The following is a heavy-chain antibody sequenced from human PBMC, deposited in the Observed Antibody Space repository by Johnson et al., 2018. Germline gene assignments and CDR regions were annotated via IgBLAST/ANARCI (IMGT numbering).Heavy chain of an antibody. D-gene: IGHD6-19*01. CDR3: AKRGTVAGTSYYYYGMDV. CDR2: ISGSGGST. Sequence: VQLVQSGGGVVQPGGSLRLSCAASGFTFSSYAMSWVRQAPGKGLEWVSAISGSGGSTYYADSVKGRFTISRDNSKNTLYLQMNSLRAEDTAVYYCAKRGTVAGTSYYYYGMDVWGQGTTVTVSS. J-gene: IGHJ6*02. CDR1: GFTFSSYA. V-gene: IGHV3-23*04.